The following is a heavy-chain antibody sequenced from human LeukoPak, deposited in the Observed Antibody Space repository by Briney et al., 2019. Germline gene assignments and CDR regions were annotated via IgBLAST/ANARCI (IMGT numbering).Heavy chain of an antibody. Sequence: PGGSLRLSCAASGFTFSSYSMNWVRQAPGKGLEWVSSISSSSSYIYYADSVKGRFTISRDNAKNSLYLQMNSLRAEDTAVYYCARGGSGGSYFGYWGQRTLVTVSS. V-gene: IGHV3-21*01. D-gene: IGHD1-26*01. CDR3: ARGGSGGSYFGY. CDR1: GFTFSSYS. J-gene: IGHJ4*02. CDR2: ISSSSSYI.